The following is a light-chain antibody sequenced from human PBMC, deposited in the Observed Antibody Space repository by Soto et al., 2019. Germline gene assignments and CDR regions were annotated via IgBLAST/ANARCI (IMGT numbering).Light chain of an antibody. V-gene: IGKV3-15*01. Sequence: EIVMTQSPATLSVSPGERATLSCRASQSVSSNLAWYQQKPGQAPRLLIYGASTRATDMPGTFSGRGSGTEFTLTITSLRPEDFGVYYCQQYRSWPRTFGQGTKGGYQ. CDR3: QQYRSWPRT. CDR2: GAS. CDR1: QSVSSN. J-gene: IGKJ1*01.